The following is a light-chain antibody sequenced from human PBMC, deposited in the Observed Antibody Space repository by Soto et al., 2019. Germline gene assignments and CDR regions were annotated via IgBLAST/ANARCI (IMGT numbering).Light chain of an antibody. CDR1: QSISGW. J-gene: IGKJ1*01. Sequence: DIQMTQSPPTLSASVGDRVTITCRASQSISGWLAWYQQKPGKAPNLLIYQASTLESGVPSRFSGSGSGTEFTLTISSLQPDDFATYHCQQHNTYSRTYGQGTKAEIK. V-gene: IGKV1-5*03. CDR2: QAS. CDR3: QQHNTYSRT.